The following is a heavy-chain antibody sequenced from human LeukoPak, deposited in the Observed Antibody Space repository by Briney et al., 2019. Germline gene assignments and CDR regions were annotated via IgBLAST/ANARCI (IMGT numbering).Heavy chain of an antibody. V-gene: IGHV3-53*01. CDR1: GFTVSSNY. CDR3: ARGLGSSSWYEY. J-gene: IGHJ4*02. D-gene: IGHD6-13*01. CDR2: IYSGGST. Sequence: GGSLRLSCEASGFTVSSNYMSWVRQAPGKGLEWVSVIYSGGSTYYADSVKGRFTISRDNSKNTLYLQMNSLRAEDTAVYYCARGLGSSSWYEYWGQGTLVTVSS.